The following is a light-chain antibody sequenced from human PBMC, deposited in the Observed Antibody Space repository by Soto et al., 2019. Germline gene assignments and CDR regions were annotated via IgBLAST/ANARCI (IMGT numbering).Light chain of an antibody. CDR2: DVS. CDR1: SSDVGGYNY. V-gene: IGLV2-14*01. CDR3: SSYTSSSTPCV. J-gene: IGLJ3*02. Sequence: QSALTQPASVSGSPGQSITISCTGTSSDVGGYNYVSWYQQHSGKAPKLMIYDVSNRPSGVSNRFPGSKSGNTASLTISGLQAEDEADYYCSSYTSSSTPCVFGGGTKLTVL.